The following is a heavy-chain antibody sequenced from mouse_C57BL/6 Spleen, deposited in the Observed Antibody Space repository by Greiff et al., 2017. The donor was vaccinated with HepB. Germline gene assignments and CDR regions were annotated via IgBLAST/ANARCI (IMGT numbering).Heavy chain of an antibody. Sequence: DVHLVESGGGLVKPGGSLKLSCAASGFTFSSYTMSWVRQTPEKRLEWVATISGGGGNTYYPDSVKGRFTISRDNAKNTLYLQMSSLRSEDTALYYCARQDYYGFYAMDYWGQGTSVTVSS. CDR1: GFTFSSYT. CDR3: ARQDYYGFYAMDY. J-gene: IGHJ4*01. V-gene: IGHV5-9*01. D-gene: IGHD1-1*01. CDR2: ISGGGGNT.